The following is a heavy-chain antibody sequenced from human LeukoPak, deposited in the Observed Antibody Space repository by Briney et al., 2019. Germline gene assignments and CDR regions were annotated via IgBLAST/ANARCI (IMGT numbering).Heavy chain of an antibody. J-gene: IGHJ5*02. CDR3: AKIGRVGCSVGWFDP. Sequence: GGSLRLSCAGSGFTFSNYGMSWVRQAPGKGLEWVSAISCSGGSTYYADSVKGRFTISSDNYKNTLYLQMNSLRAEDTAVYYCAKIGRVGCSVGWFDPWGQGTLVTVSS. CDR1: GFTFSNYG. V-gene: IGHV3-23*01. CDR2: ISCSGGST. D-gene: IGHD3-10*02.